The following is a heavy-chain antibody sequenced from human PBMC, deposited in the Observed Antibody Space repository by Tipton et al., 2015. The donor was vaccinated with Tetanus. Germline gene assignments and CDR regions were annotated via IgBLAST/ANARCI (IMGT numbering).Heavy chain of an antibody. V-gene: IGHV3-15*07. Sequence: CAASGFTFSNAWMNWVRQAPGKGLEWVGRIKSKTDGGTTDYAAPVKGRFTISRDDSKNTLYLQMNSLRAEDTAVYYCARDVSPGVEYSSSSDYGMDVWGQGTTVTVSS. CDR1: GFTFSNAW. CDR3: ARDVSPGVEYSSSSDYGMDV. J-gene: IGHJ6*02. CDR2: IKSKTDGGTT. D-gene: IGHD6-6*01.